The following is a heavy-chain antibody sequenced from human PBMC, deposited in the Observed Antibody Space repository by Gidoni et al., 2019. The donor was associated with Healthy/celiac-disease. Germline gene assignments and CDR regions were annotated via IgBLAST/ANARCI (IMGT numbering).Heavy chain of an antibody. V-gene: IGHV3-11*01. Sequence: QVQLVESGGGLVKPGGSLRLSCAASGFTFSDYYMSWIRQAPGKGLEWVSYISSSGSTIYYADSVKGRFTISRDNAKNSLYLQMNSLRAEDTAVYYCARDGPGSSSWSPVTLYYYYYGMDVWGQGTTVTVSS. J-gene: IGHJ6*02. CDR3: ARDGPGSSSWSPVTLYYYYYGMDV. CDR1: GFTFSDYY. CDR2: ISSSGSTI. D-gene: IGHD6-13*01.